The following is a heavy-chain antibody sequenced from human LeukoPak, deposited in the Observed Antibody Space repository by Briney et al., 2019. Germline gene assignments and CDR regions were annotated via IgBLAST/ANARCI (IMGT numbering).Heavy chain of an antibody. CDR3: AKDREDLWFGELLTTFDY. J-gene: IGHJ4*02. D-gene: IGHD3-10*01. CDR1: GFTFSSYA. CDR2: ISGSGGST. V-gene: IGHV3-23*01. Sequence: PGGSLRLSCAASGFTFSSYAMSWVRQAPGKGLEWVSAISGSGGSTYYADSVKGRFTISRDNSKNTPYLQMNSLRAEDTAVHYCAKDREDLWFGELLTTFDYWGQGTLVTVSS.